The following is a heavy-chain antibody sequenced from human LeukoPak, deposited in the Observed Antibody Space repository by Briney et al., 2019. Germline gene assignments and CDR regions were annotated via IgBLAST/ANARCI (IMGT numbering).Heavy chain of an antibody. CDR2: ISGSAGST. CDR3: TKGMATIRRHIDS. Sequence: PGGSLRPSCAASGFSFSDCAMSWVRQAPGRGLEWVSSISGSAGSTYYADSMKGRFTISRDNPKNTLHLEMNSLRAEDTAIYYCTKGMATIRRHIDSWGQGTLVTVSS. CDR1: GFSFSDCA. J-gene: IGHJ4*02. V-gene: IGHV3-23*01. D-gene: IGHD5-24*01.